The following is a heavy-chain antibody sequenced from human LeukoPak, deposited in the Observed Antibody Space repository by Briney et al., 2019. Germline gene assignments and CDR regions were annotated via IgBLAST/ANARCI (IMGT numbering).Heavy chain of an antibody. D-gene: IGHD5-18*01. CDR1: GYTFNYYG. CDR2: XSAYTGNT. Sequence: ASVKVSCKASGYTFNYYGXSWXRQAPGQGXXXXXXXSAYTGNTDYAQKFQGRVTMTTDTSTSTAYMELRSLRSDDTAVYYCARGGYSYGYMGYSDYWGQGTLVTVSS. J-gene: IGHJ4*02. V-gene: IGHV1-18*01. CDR3: ARGGYSYGYMGYSDY.